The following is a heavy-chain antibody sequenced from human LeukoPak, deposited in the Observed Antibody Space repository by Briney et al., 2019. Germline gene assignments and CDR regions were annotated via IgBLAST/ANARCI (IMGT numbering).Heavy chain of an antibody. CDR2: IYYSGST. CDR1: GGSLSSYY. J-gene: IGHJ6*03. CDR3: ARDVSGWYLNYYYYYMDV. V-gene: IGHV4-59*12. D-gene: IGHD6-19*01. Sequence: SETLSLTCTVSGGSLSSYYWSWVRQPPGKGLEWSGYIYYSGSTNYNPSLKSRVTISVNTSKNQFSLKLSSVTAADTAVYYCARDVSGWYLNYYYYYMDVWGKGTTVTISS.